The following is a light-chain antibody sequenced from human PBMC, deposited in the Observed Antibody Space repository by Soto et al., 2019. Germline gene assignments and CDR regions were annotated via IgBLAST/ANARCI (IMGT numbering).Light chain of an antibody. J-gene: IGKJ5*01. V-gene: IGKV4-1*01. CDR3: QQYHGSAIT. CDR2: WAS. CDR1: QSVLSNSDNKNY. Sequence: DFVMTQSPASLAVSLGERATINCRSSQSVLSNSDNKNYLAWFQQKPGQPPKLLFYWASTRESGVPDRFSGGASATDFALTISGLQAEDVAVCYCQQYHGSAITFCQAKRRESK.